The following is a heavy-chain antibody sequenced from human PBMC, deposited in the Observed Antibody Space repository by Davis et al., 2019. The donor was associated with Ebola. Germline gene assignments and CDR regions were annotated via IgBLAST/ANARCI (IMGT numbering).Heavy chain of an antibody. Sequence: ASVKVSCKASGYTFTSYGISWVRQAPGQGLEWMGWISAYNGNTNYAQKLQGRVTMTTDTSTSTAYMELSSLRSEDTAVYYCAKGSLYCSGGSCYSAYYGMDVWGQGTTVTVSS. CDR2: ISAYNGNT. V-gene: IGHV1-18*01. D-gene: IGHD2-15*01. CDR3: AKGSLYCSGGSCYSAYYGMDV. CDR1: GYTFTSYG. J-gene: IGHJ6*02.